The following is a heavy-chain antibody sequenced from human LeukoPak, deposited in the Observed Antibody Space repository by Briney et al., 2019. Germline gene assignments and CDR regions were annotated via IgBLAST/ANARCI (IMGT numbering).Heavy chain of an antibody. J-gene: IGHJ5*02. Sequence: PGGSLRLSCAASGFTVSSNYMSWVRQAPGKGLEWVSVIYSGGSTYYADSVKGRFTISRDNSKNTLYLQMNSLRAEDTAVYYCASGYYGSGSYYYNWFDPWGQGTLVTVSS. CDR1: GFTVSSNY. D-gene: IGHD3-10*01. CDR2: IYSGGST. CDR3: ASGYYGSGSYYYNWFDP. V-gene: IGHV3-53*01.